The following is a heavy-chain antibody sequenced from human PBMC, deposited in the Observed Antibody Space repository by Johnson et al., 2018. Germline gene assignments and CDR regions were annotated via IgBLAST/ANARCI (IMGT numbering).Heavy chain of an antibody. CDR3: ARDLENYGMDV. CDR1: GYTFTSYD. Sequence: VRLGESGAEVKKPGASVKVCCKASGYTFTSYDINWVRQDTGQGREWRGWMTPNSGNTGYAQKFQSRVNMTRNTSRSTAYMELSSRRSEDTAVYYCARDLENYGMDVWGQGTTVTVSS. J-gene: IGHJ6*02. CDR2: MTPNSGNT. V-gene: IGHV1-8*01.